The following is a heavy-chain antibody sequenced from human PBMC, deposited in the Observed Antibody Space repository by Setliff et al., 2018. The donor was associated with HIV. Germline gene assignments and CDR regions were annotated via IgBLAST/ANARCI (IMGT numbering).Heavy chain of an antibody. J-gene: IGHJ2*01. Sequence: SETLSLTCTVSGGSISTYFWTWIRQPPGKGLEWIGHIYSTGSTRYNPSLESRLTILVDTSRNQFSLKLNSVTAADTAVYYCARAAYSGTYVWEPATDLWGRGTLVTVS. D-gene: IGHD1-26*01. V-gene: IGHV4-4*08. CDR2: IYSTGST. CDR3: ARAAYSGTYVWEPATDL. CDR1: GGSISTYF.